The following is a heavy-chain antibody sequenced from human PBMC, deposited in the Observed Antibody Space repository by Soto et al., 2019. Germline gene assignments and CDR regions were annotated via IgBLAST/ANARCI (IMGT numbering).Heavy chain of an antibody. V-gene: IGHV3-48*02. CDR2: ISSNGDIT. D-gene: IGHD2-21*02. CDR1: GFRFSDHS. CDR3: ARLPKGSLVTA. J-gene: IGHJ4*02. Sequence: LVESGGGLVHPGESLILPCEGSGFRFSDHSMNWGRQAPGKGLQWIAYISSNGDITYYADSVKGRFTVSRDNANNALFLQMNSLRDDDTATYYCARLPKGSLVTAWGQGARVTVSS.